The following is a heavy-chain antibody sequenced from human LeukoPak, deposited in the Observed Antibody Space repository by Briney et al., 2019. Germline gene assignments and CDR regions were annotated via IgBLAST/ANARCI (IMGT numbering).Heavy chain of an antibody. CDR3: ARAAYYYDSSGYFRPSPSYFDY. J-gene: IGHJ4*02. V-gene: IGHV4-34*01. Sequence: SETLSLTCAVYGGSFSGYYWSWIRQPPGKGLEWIGEINHSGSTNYNPSLKSRVIISVDTSKNQFSLKLSSVTAADTAVYYCARAAYYYDSSGYFRPSPSYFDYWGQGTLVTVSS. CDR1: GGSFSGYY. CDR2: INHSGST. D-gene: IGHD3-22*01.